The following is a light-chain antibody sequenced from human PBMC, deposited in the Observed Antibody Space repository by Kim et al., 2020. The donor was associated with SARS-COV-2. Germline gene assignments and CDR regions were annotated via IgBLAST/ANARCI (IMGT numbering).Light chain of an antibody. CDR1: SGSVSTTYH. J-gene: IGLJ3*02. CDR2: NTN. CDR3: FLYMGRGISV. Sequence: GGTVTLTCGLNSGSVSTTYHPSWYQQTPGQPPRTLIYNTNTRSSGVPNRFSGSILGNKAALTITGAQADDESHYYCFLYMGRGISVFGGGTKVTVL. V-gene: IGLV8-61*01.